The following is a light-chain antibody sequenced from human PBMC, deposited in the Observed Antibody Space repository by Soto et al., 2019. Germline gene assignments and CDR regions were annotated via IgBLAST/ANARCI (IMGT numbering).Light chain of an antibody. CDR1: QDITKY. CDR3: QQVDRPPLT. CDR2: SAS. V-gene: IGKV1-9*01. Sequence: DIQLTQSPSFLSASIGDRVSLSCRASQDITKYLAWFHQKPGRAPKLLICSASTLHVGVPARFSGGGSGTEFTLTINSLQAEDFATYYCQQVDRPPLTFGGGTKVEIK. J-gene: IGKJ4*01.